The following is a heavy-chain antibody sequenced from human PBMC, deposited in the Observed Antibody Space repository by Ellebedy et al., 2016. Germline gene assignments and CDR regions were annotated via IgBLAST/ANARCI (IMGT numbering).Heavy chain of an antibody. J-gene: IGHJ4*02. Sequence: SETLSLTCAVYGGSFSGHYWSWIRQAPGKGLEWIGEITHSGSTNYNPSLKSRVTISVDTSKNQFSLKLSSVTAADTAVYYCAREVFGYSGYRIFDYWGQGTLVTVSS. D-gene: IGHD5-12*01. V-gene: IGHV4-34*01. CDR2: ITHSGST. CDR1: GGSFSGHY. CDR3: AREVFGYSGYRIFDY.